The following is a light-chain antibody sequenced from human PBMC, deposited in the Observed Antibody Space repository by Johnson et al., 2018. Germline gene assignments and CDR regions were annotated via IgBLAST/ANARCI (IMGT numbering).Light chain of an antibody. V-gene: IGLV1-51*02. CDR3: GTWHRSLSAGNV. CDR2: ENN. J-gene: IGLJ1*01. CDR1: SSNIGNNY. Sequence: QSVLTQPPSVSAAPGQKVTISCSGSSSNIGNNYVSWYQQLRGTAPKLLIYENNKRPSGIPDRFSGSKSGTSATLGITGLQTGAEAGYYRGTWHRSLSAGNVSGTGTKVTVL.